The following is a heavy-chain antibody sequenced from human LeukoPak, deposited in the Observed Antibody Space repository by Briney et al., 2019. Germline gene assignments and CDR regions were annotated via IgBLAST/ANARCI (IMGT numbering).Heavy chain of an antibody. J-gene: IGHJ6*04. V-gene: IGHV3-74*01. CDR3: AELGITMIGGV. CDR2: INSDGINT. D-gene: IGHD3-10*02. Sequence: EGSLRLSCAASGFTFSSYGMHWVRQAPGKGLVWVSRINSDGINTSYADSVKGRFTISRDNAKNSLYLQMNSLRAEDTAVYYCAELGITMIGGVWGKGTTVTISS. CDR1: GFTFSSYG.